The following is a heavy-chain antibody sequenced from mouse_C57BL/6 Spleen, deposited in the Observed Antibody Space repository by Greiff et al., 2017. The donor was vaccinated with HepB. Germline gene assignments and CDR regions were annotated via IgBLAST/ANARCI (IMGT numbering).Heavy chain of an antibody. Sequence: VQLQQSGAELVRPGASVKLSCKASGYTFTDYYINWVKQRPGQGLEWIARIYPGSGNTYYNEKFKGKATLTAEKSSSTAYMQLSSLTSEDSAFYFCARSGDGYYFDYWGQGTTLTVSS. V-gene: IGHV1-76*01. J-gene: IGHJ2*01. CDR3: ARSGDGYYFDY. CDR2: IYPGSGNT. CDR1: GYTFTDYY. D-gene: IGHD3-3*01.